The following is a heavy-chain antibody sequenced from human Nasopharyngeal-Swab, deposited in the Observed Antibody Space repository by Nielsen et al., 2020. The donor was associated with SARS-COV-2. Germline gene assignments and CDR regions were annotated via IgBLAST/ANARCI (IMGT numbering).Heavy chain of an antibody. V-gene: IGHV3-64D*06. Sequence: GESLKISCAASGFTFSTYGIHWVRQAPGKGLEYVSTINDYEDRLYYADSVKGRFTISRDNSKNTLYLQMSSLRAEDTAVYWCVKDLRGNYAFDIWGQGTMVTVSS. CDR3: VKDLRGNYAFDI. J-gene: IGHJ3*02. CDR1: GFTFSTYG. D-gene: IGHD1-7*01. CDR2: INDYEDRL.